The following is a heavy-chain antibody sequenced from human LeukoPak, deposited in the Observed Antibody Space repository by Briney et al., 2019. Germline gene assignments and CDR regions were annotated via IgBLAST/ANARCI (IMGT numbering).Heavy chain of an antibody. Sequence: ASVKVSCKASGGTFSSYAISWVRQAPGQGLEWMGRIIPILGMANYAQKFQGRVTITADKSTSTAYMELSSLRSEDTAVYYCASYDGYPFDIWGQGTMVTVSS. J-gene: IGHJ3*02. CDR2: IIPILGMA. D-gene: IGHD5-24*01. V-gene: IGHV1-69*04. CDR1: GGTFSSYA. CDR3: ASYDGYPFDI.